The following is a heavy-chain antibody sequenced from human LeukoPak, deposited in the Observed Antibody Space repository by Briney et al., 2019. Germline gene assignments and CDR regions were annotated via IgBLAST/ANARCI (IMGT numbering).Heavy chain of an antibody. Sequence: SETLSVTCAVYGGSFSGYYWSWIRQPPGKGLEWIGEINHSGSTNYNPSLKSRVTISVDTSKNQFSLKLSSVTAADTAVYYCARSWGKRVVTAILNWFDPWGQGTLVTVSS. CDR3: ARSWGKRVVTAILNWFDP. CDR1: GGSFSGYY. CDR2: INHSGST. J-gene: IGHJ5*02. D-gene: IGHD2-21*02. V-gene: IGHV4-34*01.